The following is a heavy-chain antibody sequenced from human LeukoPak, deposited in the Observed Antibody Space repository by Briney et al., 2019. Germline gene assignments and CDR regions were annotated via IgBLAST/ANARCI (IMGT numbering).Heavy chain of an antibody. CDR2: IYYSGST. V-gene: IGHV4-59*01. CDR3: ASLRVPGDFDY. D-gene: IGHD3-16*01. J-gene: IGHJ4*02. CDR1: GGSISSYY. Sequence: SETLSLTCTVSGGSISSYYWSWIRQPPGKGLEWIGYIYYSGSTNYNPSLKSRVTISVDTSKNQFSLKLSSVTAADTAVYYCASLRVPGDFDYWGQGTLVTVSS.